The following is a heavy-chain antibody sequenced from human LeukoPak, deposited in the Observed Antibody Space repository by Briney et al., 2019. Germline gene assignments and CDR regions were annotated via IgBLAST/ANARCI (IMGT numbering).Heavy chain of an antibody. D-gene: IGHD3-10*01. CDR1: GGTFSSYA. CDR2: IIPIFGTA. V-gene: IGHV1-69*13. CDR3: ARELAVYGAGSGNNWFDP. Sequence: ASVKVSCKASGGTFSSYAISWVRQAPGQGLEWMGGIIPIFGTANYAQKFQGRVTITADESTSTAYMELSSLRSEDTAVYYCARELAVYGAGSGNNWFDPWGQGTLVTVSS. J-gene: IGHJ5*02.